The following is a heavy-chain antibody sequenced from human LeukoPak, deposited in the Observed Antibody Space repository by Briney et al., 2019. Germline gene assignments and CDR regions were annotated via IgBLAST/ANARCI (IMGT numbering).Heavy chain of an antibody. CDR2: IKQDATTK. D-gene: IGHD2-8*02. CDR3: TRDTEGTLDY. J-gene: IGHJ4*02. CDR1: GFTFTNSW. V-gene: IGHV3-7*01. Sequence: GGSLRLSCAASGFTFTNSWIAWVRQAPGKGLEWVANIKQDATTKHYADSLKGRFTISRDNPKNSLYLQMNNLRADDTADYYCTRDTEGTLDYWGQGILVTVAS.